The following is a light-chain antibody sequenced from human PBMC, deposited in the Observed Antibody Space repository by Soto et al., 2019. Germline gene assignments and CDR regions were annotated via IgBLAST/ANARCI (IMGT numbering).Light chain of an antibody. CDR1: SSDIGSYNR. CDR2: EVD. Sequence: QSALTQPPSVSGSPGQSVTISCTGTSSDIGSYNRVSWYQQAPGTAPKLMIYEVDNRPSGVPDRFSGSKSGNTASLTISGLQAEDEAIYFCSSWSSSNSFDVFGTGTKLTVL. J-gene: IGLJ1*01. V-gene: IGLV2-18*02. CDR3: SSWSSSNSFDV.